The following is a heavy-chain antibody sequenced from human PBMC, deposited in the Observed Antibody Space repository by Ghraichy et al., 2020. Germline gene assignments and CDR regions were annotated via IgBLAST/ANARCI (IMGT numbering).Heavy chain of an antibody. D-gene: IGHD2-15*01. J-gene: IGHJ6*02. CDR3: ARVWVVAATADYYYYYGMDV. CDR2: ISSSSSYI. CDR1: GFTFSSYS. V-gene: IGHV3-21*01. Sequence: GGSLRLSCAASGFTFSSYSMNWVRQAPGKGLEWVSSISSSSSYIYYADSVKGRFTISRDNAKNSLYLQMNSLRAEDTAVYYCARVWVVAATADYYYYYGMDVWGQATTVTVSS.